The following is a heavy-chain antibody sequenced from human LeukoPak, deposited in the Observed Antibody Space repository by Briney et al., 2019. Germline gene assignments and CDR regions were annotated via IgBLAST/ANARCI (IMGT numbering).Heavy chain of an antibody. CDR3: ARTIVVVAATNFDY. CDR1: GYTFTSSY. Sequence: ASVKVSCKASGYTFTSSYLHWVRQAPGQGLEWMGMISPSGASTTYAQKFQGRVTMTRDTSISTAYMELSRLRSDDTAVYYCARTIVVVAATNFDYWGQGTLVTVSS. CDR2: ISPSGAST. D-gene: IGHD2-15*01. J-gene: IGHJ4*02. V-gene: IGHV1-2*02.